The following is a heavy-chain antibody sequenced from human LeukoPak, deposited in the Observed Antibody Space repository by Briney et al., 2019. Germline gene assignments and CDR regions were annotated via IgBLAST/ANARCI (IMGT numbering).Heavy chain of an antibody. CDR1: GFTFSSYS. V-gene: IGHV3-48*01. CDR2: ISSSSSTI. D-gene: IGHD3-10*01. CDR3: ARAMVRGVIMDYFDY. Sequence: GGSLRLSCAASGFTFSSYSMNWVRQAPGKGLEWVSYISSSSSTIYYADSVKGRSTISRDNAKNSLYLQMNSLRAEDTAVYYCARAMVRGVIMDYFDYWGQGTLVTVSS. J-gene: IGHJ4*02.